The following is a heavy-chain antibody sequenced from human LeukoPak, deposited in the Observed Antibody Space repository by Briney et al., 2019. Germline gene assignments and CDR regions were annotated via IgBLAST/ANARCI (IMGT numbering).Heavy chain of an antibody. D-gene: IGHD2-15*01. CDR3: AKNAGYCSGGSCFNWFDP. J-gene: IGHJ5*02. V-gene: IGHV3-66*01. CDR2: IYSGGTT. Sequence: GGSLRLSCAASGFTVSSKYMSWVRQAPGKGLEWVSVIYSGGTTFYGDSVKGRFSLSRDDSQNTVYLQMNTLRAEDTAVYYCAKNAGYCSGGSCFNWFDPWGQGTLVTVSS. CDR1: GFTVSSKY.